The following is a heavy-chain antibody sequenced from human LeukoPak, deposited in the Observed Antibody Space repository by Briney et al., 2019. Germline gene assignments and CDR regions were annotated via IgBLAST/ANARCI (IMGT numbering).Heavy chain of an antibody. Sequence: SETLSLTCTVSGYSISSGYYRGWIRQPPGKGLEWIGNIYHSVPSYYNPSLKSRVTISVDTSKNQFSLKLHSMPAADTAVYYCARGAPLDGYFDYWGQGTLVTVSS. D-gene: IGHD2-2*03. CDR1: GYSISSGYY. CDR2: IYHSVPS. V-gene: IGHV4-38-2*02. CDR3: ARGAPLDGYFDY. J-gene: IGHJ4*02.